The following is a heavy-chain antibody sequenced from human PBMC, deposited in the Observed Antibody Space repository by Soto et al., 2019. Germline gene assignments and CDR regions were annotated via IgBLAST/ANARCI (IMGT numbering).Heavy chain of an antibody. CDR3: AREKLLWFGVNWFDP. D-gene: IGHD3-10*01. Sequence: GASVKVSCKASGYTFTSYAMHWVRQAPGQRLEWMGWINAGNGNTKYSQKFQGRVTITRDTSASTAYMELSSLRSEDTAVYYCAREKLLWFGVNWFDPWGQGTLVTVSS. J-gene: IGHJ5*02. V-gene: IGHV1-3*01. CDR2: INAGNGNT. CDR1: GYTFTSYA.